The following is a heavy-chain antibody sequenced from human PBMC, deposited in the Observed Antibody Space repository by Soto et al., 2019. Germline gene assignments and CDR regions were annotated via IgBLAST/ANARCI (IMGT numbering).Heavy chain of an antibody. V-gene: IGHV4-31*03. Sequence: SETLSLTCSVSAGSSSSDGFYWNWIRQPPGRGLEWIGYIYHSGGTYSSPSLRSRVTRSVDTSKNQFTLKLRSVTAADPAVYFCARDRGGYGVFDYWGQGTLVTVSS. J-gene: IGHJ4*02. CDR1: AGSSSSDGFY. D-gene: IGHD5-12*01. CDR3: ARDRGGYGVFDY. CDR2: IYHSGGT.